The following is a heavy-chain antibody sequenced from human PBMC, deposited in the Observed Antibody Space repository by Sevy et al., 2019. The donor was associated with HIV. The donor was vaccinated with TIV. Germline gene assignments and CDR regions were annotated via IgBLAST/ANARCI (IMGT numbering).Heavy chain of an antibody. Sequence: ASVKVSCKASGGTFSSYAISWVRQAPGQGLEWMGGIIPIFGTANYALKFQGRVTITADESTSTAYMELSSLRSEDTAVHYCARDGLGSSGWYRWFDPWGQGTLVTVSS. CDR1: GGTFSSYA. CDR3: ARDGLGSSGWYRWFDP. CDR2: IIPIFGTA. J-gene: IGHJ5*02. D-gene: IGHD6-13*01. V-gene: IGHV1-69*13.